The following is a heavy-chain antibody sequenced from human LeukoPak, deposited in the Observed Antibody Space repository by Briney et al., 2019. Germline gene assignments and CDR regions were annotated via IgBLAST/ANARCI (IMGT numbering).Heavy chain of an antibody. J-gene: IGHJ5*02. D-gene: IGHD3-10*01. CDR2: IYTSGST. CDR3: ARDQEYYYGSGRGNWFDP. Sequence: KTSETLSLTCTVSGGSISSYYWSWTRQPAGKGLEWIGRIYTSGSTNYNPSLKSRVTMSVDTSKNQFSLKLSSVTAADTAVYYCARDQEYYYGSGRGNWFDPWGQGTLVTVSS. V-gene: IGHV4-4*07. CDR1: GGSISSYY.